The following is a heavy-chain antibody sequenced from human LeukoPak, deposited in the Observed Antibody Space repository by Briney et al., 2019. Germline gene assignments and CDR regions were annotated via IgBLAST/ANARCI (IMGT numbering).Heavy chain of an antibody. V-gene: IGHV4-39*01. CDR1: GGSISSSSYY. CDR3: ATLPGYCGGDCYRPTDAFDI. Sequence: SETLSLTCTVSGGSISSSSYYWGWIRQPPGKGLEWTGSIYYSGSTYYNPSLKSRVTISVDTSKNQFSLKLSSVTAADTAVYYCATLPGYCGGDCYRPTDAFDIWGQGTMVTVSS. CDR2: IYYSGST. J-gene: IGHJ3*02. D-gene: IGHD2-21*02.